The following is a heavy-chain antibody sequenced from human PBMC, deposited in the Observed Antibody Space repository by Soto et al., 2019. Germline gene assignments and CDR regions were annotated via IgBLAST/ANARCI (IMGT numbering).Heavy chain of an antibody. J-gene: IGHJ5*02. CDR3: ARECDGPNRILPCP. V-gene: IGHV1-3*01. D-gene: IGHD4-17*01. CDR1: GGTFSSYA. Sequence: RASVKVSCKASGGTFSSYAISWVRQAPGQRLEWMGWINAGNGTTKYSQKFQGRVTITRDTSASTAYMELSSLRSEDTAVYYCARECDGPNRILPCPWGQGTLVTVSS. CDR2: INAGNGTT.